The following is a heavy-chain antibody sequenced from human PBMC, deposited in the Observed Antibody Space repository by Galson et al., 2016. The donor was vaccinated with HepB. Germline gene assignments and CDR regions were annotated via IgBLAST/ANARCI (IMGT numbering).Heavy chain of an antibody. J-gene: IGHJ6*02. CDR2: XXPRXXXT. CDR3: ARDRGSNSLKGYGMDV. V-gene: IGHV1-46*01. D-gene: IGHD3-10*01. CDR1: GYTFIXXY. Sequence: SVKVSCKASGYTFIXXYMHXXRQAXXXGLXXMGXXXPRXXXTXXAQKXXDRVTVTRDTSTSTVYMELSSLRSEDTAVFYCARDRGSNSLKGYGMDVWGQGTTVTVSS.